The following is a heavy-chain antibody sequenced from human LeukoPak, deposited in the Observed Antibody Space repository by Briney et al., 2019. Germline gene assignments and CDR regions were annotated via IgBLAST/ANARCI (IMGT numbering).Heavy chain of an antibody. CDR3: ARDPTVTNFHDAFDI. Sequence: GGSLRLSCTASGFTFSSYWMSWVRQAPGKGLEWVATIKLDGSQKEYVESVQGRFTISRDNAKNSLYLHMNRLRAEDTAVYYCARDPTVTNFHDAFDIWGQGTLVTVSS. D-gene: IGHD4-17*01. J-gene: IGHJ3*02. CDR2: IKLDGSQK. CDR1: GFTFSSYW. V-gene: IGHV3-7*05.